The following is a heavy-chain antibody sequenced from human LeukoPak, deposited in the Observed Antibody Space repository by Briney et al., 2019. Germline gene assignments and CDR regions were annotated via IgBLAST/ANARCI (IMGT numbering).Heavy chain of an antibody. Sequence: PSETLSLTCTVSGGSISSSSYYWGWLRQPPGKGLEWIGSIYYSGSTYYNPSLKSRVTISVDTSKNQFSLKLSSVTAADTAVYYCTRSTPYCDFWSGKYNWFDPWGQGTLVTVSS. CDR3: TRSTPYCDFWSGKYNWFDP. D-gene: IGHD3-3*01. CDR2: IYYSGST. CDR1: GGSISSSSYY. J-gene: IGHJ5*02. V-gene: IGHV4-39*01.